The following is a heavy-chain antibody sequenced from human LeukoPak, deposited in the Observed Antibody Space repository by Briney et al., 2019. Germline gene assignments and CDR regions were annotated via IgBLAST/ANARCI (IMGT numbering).Heavy chain of an antibody. J-gene: IGHJ4*02. CDR1: XXXFSSYS. V-gene: IGHV3-21*01. CDR3: ASSGTLRYFDWLLRGYFDY. D-gene: IGHD3-9*01. Sequence: PGGSLXXXXXXXXXXFSSYSMNSVRQAPGKGLGWGSSISSSSTYIYYADSVKGRFTISRDNDKTSLYLQMISVRAKDTAVCYCASSGTLRYFDWLLRGYFDYWGQGTLVTVSS. CDR2: ISSSSTYI.